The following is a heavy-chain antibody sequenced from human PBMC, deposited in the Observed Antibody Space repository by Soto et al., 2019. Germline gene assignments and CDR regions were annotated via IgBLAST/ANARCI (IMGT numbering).Heavy chain of an antibody. V-gene: IGHV4-4*02. D-gene: IGHD1-20*01. J-gene: IGHJ6*02. Sequence: SETLSLTCAVSGGSISSSNWWSWVRQPPGKGLEWIGEIYHSGSTNYNPSLKSRVTISVDKSKNQFSLKLSSVTAADTAVYYCACLYNWKVYYYYGMDVWGQGTTVTVSS. CDR2: IYHSGST. CDR1: GGSISSSNW. CDR3: ACLYNWKVYYYYGMDV.